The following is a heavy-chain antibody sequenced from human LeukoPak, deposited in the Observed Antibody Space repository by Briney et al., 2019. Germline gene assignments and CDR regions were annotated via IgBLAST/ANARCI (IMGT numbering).Heavy chain of an antibody. CDR3: ARLTMIVAYYFDY. V-gene: IGHV4-39*01. J-gene: IGHJ4*02. Sequence: SETLSLTCAVSGGSISSSSYYWGWIRQPPGKGLEWIGSIYYSGSTYYNPSLKSRVTMSVDTSKNQFSLKLSSVTAADTAVYYCARLTMIVAYYFDYWGQGTLVTVSS. CDR2: IYYSGST. CDR1: GGSISSSSYY. D-gene: IGHD3-22*01.